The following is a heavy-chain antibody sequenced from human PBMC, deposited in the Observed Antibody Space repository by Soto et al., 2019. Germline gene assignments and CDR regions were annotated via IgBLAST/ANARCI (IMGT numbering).Heavy chain of an antibody. CDR1: GVSISRYY. J-gene: IGHJ4*02. Sequence: PSETLSLTCTVSGVSISRYYWSWMRQSPGNEMEWIGFIHHSGRTNSNPSLQSRLTMSVDTSKNQFSLSLSSVTAADTAVYYCARGYYDSRGYSEPFDSWGQGTLVTVSS. CDR2: IHHSGRT. CDR3: ARGYYDSRGYSEPFDS. V-gene: IGHV4-59*01. D-gene: IGHD3-22*01.